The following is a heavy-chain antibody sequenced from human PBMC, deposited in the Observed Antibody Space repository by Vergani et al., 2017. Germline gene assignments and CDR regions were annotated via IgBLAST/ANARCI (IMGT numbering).Heavy chain of an antibody. D-gene: IGHD3-10*02. V-gene: IGHV4-30-2*01. CDR3: ARLYGRSENWFDP. CDR1: GGSISSGGYS. Sequence: QLQLQESGSGLVKPSQTLSITCAVSGGSISSGGYSWSWIRQPAGKGLEWIGYIYHSGSTYYNPSLRSRVTISVDRSKNQFSLKLSSVPAADTAVYYCARLYGRSENWFDPWGQGTLVTVSS. CDR2: IYHSGST. J-gene: IGHJ5*02.